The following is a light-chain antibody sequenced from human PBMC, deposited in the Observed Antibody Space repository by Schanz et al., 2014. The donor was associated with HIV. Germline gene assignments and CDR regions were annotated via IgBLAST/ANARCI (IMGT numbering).Light chain of an antibody. Sequence: QSVLTQPPSVSAAPGQRVTISCSGSASNIGHNYVSWFQQFPGTAPNLLIYDYHERPSEIRDRFSGSKSGTSASLAISGLQSEDEADYYCAAWDDSLNGQVFGGGTKLTVL. J-gene: IGLJ3*02. V-gene: IGLV1-51*01. CDR3: AAWDDSLNGQV. CDR1: ASNIGHNY. CDR2: DYH.